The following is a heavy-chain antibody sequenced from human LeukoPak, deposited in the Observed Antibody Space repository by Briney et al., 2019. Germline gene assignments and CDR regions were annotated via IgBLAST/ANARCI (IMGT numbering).Heavy chain of an antibody. CDR2: VYTSGST. J-gene: IGHJ3*02. V-gene: IGHV4-4*07. CDR3: ARLITGTTTAFDI. D-gene: IGHD1-7*01. Sequence: PSETLSLTXTVSGGSISGYYWSWIRQSAGKGLEWLGRVYTSGSTHYNPSLKSRVTMSVDTSKNQFSLKLSSVTAADTAVYYCARLITGTTTAFDIWGQGTMVTVSS. CDR1: GGSISGYY.